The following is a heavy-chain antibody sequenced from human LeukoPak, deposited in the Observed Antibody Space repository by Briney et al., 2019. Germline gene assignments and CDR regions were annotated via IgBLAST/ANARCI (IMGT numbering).Heavy chain of an antibody. D-gene: IGHD3-22*01. CDR1: GYTFTSYD. Sequence: ASVKVSCKASGYTFTSYDINWVRQATGQGLEWMGWMNPNSGNTGYAQKFQGRVTMTRNTSISTAYMELSSLRSDDTAVYYCASGRKYYDSNDGMDVWGQGTTVTVSS. V-gene: IGHV1-8*01. CDR2: MNPNSGNT. CDR3: ASGRKYYDSNDGMDV. J-gene: IGHJ6*02.